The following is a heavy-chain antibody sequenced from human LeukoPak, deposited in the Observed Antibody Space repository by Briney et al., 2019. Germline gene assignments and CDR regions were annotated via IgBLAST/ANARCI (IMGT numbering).Heavy chain of an antibody. J-gene: IGHJ3*02. CDR2: IYPGDSDT. D-gene: IGHD2-2*01. Sequence: GESLKISCKGSGYIFSTYWIGWVRQMPGKGLEWMGIIYPGDSDTRYSPSFQGQVTISADKSISTAYLQWSSLKASDTAMYYCASSLQTIVVVPAAPSGGDAFDIWGQGTMVTVSS. V-gene: IGHV5-51*01. CDR3: ASSLQTIVVVPAAPSGGDAFDI. CDR1: GYIFSTYW.